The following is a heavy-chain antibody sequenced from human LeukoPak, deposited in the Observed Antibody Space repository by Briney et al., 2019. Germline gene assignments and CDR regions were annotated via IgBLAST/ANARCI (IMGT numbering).Heavy chain of an antibody. CDR1: GGSISSYY. Sequence: PGGSLRLSCSVSGGSISSYYWSWIRQPPGKGLEWIGYIHYSGSTNYNPSLKSRVSISVDTSKNQFSLKLSSVTAADTAVYYCAGGVDYYDSSGPWGQGALVTVSS. J-gene: IGHJ5*02. CDR2: IHYSGST. CDR3: AGGVDYYDSSGP. D-gene: IGHD3-22*01. V-gene: IGHV4-59*01.